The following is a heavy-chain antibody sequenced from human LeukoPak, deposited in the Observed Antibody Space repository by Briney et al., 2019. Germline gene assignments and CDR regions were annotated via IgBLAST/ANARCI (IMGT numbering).Heavy chain of an antibody. D-gene: IGHD3-9*01. V-gene: IGHV3-30*07. CDR2: ISYDGSNK. Sequence: GGSLRLSCAASGFTFSSYAMHWVRQAPGKGLEWVAVISYDGSNKYYADSVKGRFTISRDNSKNTLYLQMNNLEAEDTAVYYCARDFDMGSTPGDDFDYWGQGTLVAVSS. J-gene: IGHJ4*02. CDR3: ARDFDMGSTPGDDFDY. CDR1: GFTFSSYA.